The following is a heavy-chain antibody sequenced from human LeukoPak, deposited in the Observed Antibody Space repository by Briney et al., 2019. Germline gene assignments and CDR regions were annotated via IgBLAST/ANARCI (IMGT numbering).Heavy chain of an antibody. CDR1: GFTFGDYA. V-gene: IGHV3-49*04. CDR2: TRSKAYGGTT. Sequence: GRSLRLSCTASGFTFGDYAMSWVRQAPGKGLEWVGFTRSKAYGGTTEYAASVKGRFTISRDDSKSIAYLQMNSLKTEDTAVYYCKGYSYGYFDYWGQGTLVTVSS. D-gene: IGHD5-18*01. J-gene: IGHJ4*02. CDR3: KGYSYGYFDY.